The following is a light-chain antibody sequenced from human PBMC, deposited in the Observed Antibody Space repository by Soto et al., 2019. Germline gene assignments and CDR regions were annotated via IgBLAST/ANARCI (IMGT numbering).Light chain of an antibody. CDR3: QQYDNLPIT. CDR1: QDISNY. CDR2: DES. V-gene: IGKV1-33*01. Sequence: DIQMTQSPSSLSASLGDSVTITCQASQDISNYLNWYQQKTGKAPKLLIYDESNLETGVPSRFSGSGSGTDFNFTISRLQPEDIATYYCQQYDNLPITFGQGTRLEIK. J-gene: IGKJ5*01.